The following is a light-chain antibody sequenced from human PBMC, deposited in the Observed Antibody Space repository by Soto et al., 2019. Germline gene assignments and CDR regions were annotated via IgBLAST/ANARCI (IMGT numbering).Light chain of an antibody. J-gene: IGLJ3*02. V-gene: IGLV2-11*01. CDR2: DVS. CDR3: CSYGGSYTWV. CDR1: SGDVGGYNF. Sequence: QARSVSGSPGQSVTISCTGTSGDVGGYNFVSWYQQHPGNAPKLMIFDVSQRPSGVPDRFSGSKSGNTASLTISGLQAEDEADYYCCSYGGSYTWVFGGGTKLTVL.